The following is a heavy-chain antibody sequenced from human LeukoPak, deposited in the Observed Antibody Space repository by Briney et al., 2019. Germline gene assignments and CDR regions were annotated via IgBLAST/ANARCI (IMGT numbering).Heavy chain of an antibody. J-gene: IGHJ4*02. Sequence: ASVKVSCKASGYTFTSYGISWVRQAPGQGLEWMGWISAYNGNTNYAQKLQGRVTMTTDTSTSTAYMELRSLRSDDTAVYYCARETYYDFLTGYPGFDYWGQGTLVTVSS. CDR2: ISAYNGNT. V-gene: IGHV1-18*04. CDR1: GYTFTSYG. D-gene: IGHD3-9*01. CDR3: ARETYYDFLTGYPGFDY.